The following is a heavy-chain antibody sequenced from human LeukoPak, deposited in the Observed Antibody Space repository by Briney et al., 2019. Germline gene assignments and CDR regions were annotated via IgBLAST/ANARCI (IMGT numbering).Heavy chain of an antibody. CDR1: GFTFSSYA. CDR2: IKQDGSEK. D-gene: IGHD4-23*01. CDR3: AKVVGGNSGY. Sequence: PGGSLRLSCAASGFTFSSYAMSWVRQAPGKGLEWVANIKQDGSEKYYVDSVKGRFTISRDNAKNTLYLQMNSLRVEDTAIYYCAKVVGGNSGYWGQGTLVTVSS. J-gene: IGHJ4*02. V-gene: IGHV3-7*03.